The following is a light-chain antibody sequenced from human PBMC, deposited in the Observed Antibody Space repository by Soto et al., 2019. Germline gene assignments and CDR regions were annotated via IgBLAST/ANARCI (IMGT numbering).Light chain of an antibody. J-gene: IGLJ1*01. CDR2: DVS. CDR1: SSDVGAYNY. Sequence: QSVXTQPASVSGSPGQSITISCTGTSSDVGAYNYVSWYQQHPGKAPRLMICDVSNRPSGVSNRFSGSKSGNTASLTISGLQAEDEADYYCSSYSSSSTLYVFGTGTKVTVL. V-gene: IGLV2-14*01. CDR3: SSYSSSSTLYV.